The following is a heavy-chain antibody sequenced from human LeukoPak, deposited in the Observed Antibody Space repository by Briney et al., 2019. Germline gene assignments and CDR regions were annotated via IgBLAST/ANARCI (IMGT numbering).Heavy chain of an antibody. CDR3: ARVRAGYGDYDY. CDR1: GFTFSSYA. CDR2: ISSNVGST. V-gene: IGHV3-64*01. J-gene: IGHJ4*02. Sequence: PGGSLRLSCAASGFTFSSYAMHWVRQAPGKGLEYVSAISSNVGSTYYANSVKGRFTISRDNSKNTLYLQMGSLRAEDMAVYYCARVRAGYGDYDYWGQGTLVTVSS. D-gene: IGHD4-17*01.